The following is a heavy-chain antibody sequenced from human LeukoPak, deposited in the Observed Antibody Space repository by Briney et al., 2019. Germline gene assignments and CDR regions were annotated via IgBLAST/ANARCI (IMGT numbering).Heavy chain of an antibody. CDR2: ISSGSSFM. CDR3: ARDYYDSSGSSWFDP. D-gene: IGHD3-22*01. J-gene: IGHJ5*02. Sequence: TGGSLRLSCAASGLNFGSYSMTWVRQAPGKGLKWVSSISSGSSFMYYADSVKGRFTISRDNAKNSLYLQMNSLRAKDTALYYCARDYYDSSGSSWFDPWGQGTLVTVSS. CDR1: GLNFGSYS. V-gene: IGHV3-21*01.